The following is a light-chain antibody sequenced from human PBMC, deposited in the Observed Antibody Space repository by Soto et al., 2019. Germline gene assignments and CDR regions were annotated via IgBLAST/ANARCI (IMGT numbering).Light chain of an antibody. CDR3: ATWDDSLNGRV. CDR1: SSNIGSHS. V-gene: IGLV1-44*01. J-gene: IGLJ2*01. CDR2: SNN. Sequence: QPVLTQPPSASGTPGQRVTISCSGSSSNIGSHSVNWYQQLPGTAPKPLIYSNNQRPSGVPDRFSGSKSGTSASLAISGLQSEDEADYYCATWDDSLNGRVFGGGTKVTVL.